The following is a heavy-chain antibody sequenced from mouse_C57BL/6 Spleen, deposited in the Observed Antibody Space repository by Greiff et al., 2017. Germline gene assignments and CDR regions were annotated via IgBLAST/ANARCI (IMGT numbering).Heavy chain of an antibody. D-gene: IGHD2-5*01. Sequence: EVKLMESGGGLVKPGGSLKLSCAASGFTFSDYGMHWVRQAPEKGLEWVAYISSGSSTINYADTVKGRFTISRDNATNTLFLQMTSLRSEDTAMYYCARHYSNYGYAMDYWGQGTSVTVSS. V-gene: IGHV5-17*01. J-gene: IGHJ4*01. CDR2: ISSGSSTI. CDR3: ARHYSNYGYAMDY. CDR1: GFTFSDYG.